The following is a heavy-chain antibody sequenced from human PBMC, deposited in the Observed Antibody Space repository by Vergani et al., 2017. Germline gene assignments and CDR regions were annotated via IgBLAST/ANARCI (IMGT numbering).Heavy chain of an antibody. CDR2: VNQDGSEK. D-gene: IGHD3-10*01. V-gene: IGHV3-7*01. J-gene: IGHJ6*02. Sequence: EGQLVESWGDWVQRGGSLRLSCAASGFTSSSYWMSWVRQAPGKGLEWVANVNQDGSEKYYVDSVRGRFTISSDNAKNSIYLQMNSLRAEDTAVYFCVRVPLIRRGSGNYGINNYHGMDVWGQGTTVIVSS. CDR1: GFTSSSYW. CDR3: VRVPLIRRGSGNYGINNYHGMDV.